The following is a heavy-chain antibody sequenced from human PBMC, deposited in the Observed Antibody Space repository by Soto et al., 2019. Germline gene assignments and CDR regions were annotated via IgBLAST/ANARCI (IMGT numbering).Heavy chain of an antibody. CDR3: ARDGSVTGYQSGIDY. J-gene: IGHJ4*02. CDR2: INPNSGGP. V-gene: IGHV1-2*04. D-gene: IGHD1-20*01. Sequence: APVKVSCKASGYTFTCYYMHWVRQAPGQGLEWMGWINPNSGGPNYAQKFQGWVTMTRDTSISTAYMELSRLRSDDTAVDYCARDGSVTGYQSGIDYWGQGTLVTVSS. CDR1: GYTFTCYY.